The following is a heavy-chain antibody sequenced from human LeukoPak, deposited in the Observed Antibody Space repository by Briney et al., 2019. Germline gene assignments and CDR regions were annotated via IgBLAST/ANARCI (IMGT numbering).Heavy chain of an antibody. CDR2: ISSSSSTI. CDR3: ARGLKWLRFNAFDV. Sequence: PGGSLRLSCAASGFTFSSYSMNWVRQAPGKGLEWVSYISSSSSTIYYADSVKGRFTISRDNAKNSLYLQMNSLRAEDTAVYYCARGLKWLRFNAFDVWGQGTMVTVSS. D-gene: IGHD5-12*01. J-gene: IGHJ3*01. CDR1: GFTFSSYS. V-gene: IGHV3-48*01.